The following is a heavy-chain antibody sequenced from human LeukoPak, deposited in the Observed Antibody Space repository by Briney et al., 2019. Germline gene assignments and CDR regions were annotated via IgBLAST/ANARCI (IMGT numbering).Heavy chain of an antibody. D-gene: IGHD6-19*01. J-gene: IGHJ4*02. CDR2: IWFDGTYK. CDR3: ARDSVTGGTFDY. CDR1: GFTFSSYG. Sequence: PGRSPRLSCAASGFTFSSYGMHWVRQAPGKGLEWVAVIWFDGTYKYYADSVKGRFTISRDNSKNTLFLQMNSLGAEDTAVYYCARDSVTGGTFDYWGQGTLVTVSS. V-gene: IGHV3-33*01.